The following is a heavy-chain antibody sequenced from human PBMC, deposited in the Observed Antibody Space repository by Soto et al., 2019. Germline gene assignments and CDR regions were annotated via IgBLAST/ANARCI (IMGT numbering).Heavy chain of an antibody. CDR2: IDYTGST. CDR3: ARDVRYCSGGICYLGNFEY. CDR1: GGSVSSGSSY. D-gene: IGHD2-15*01. J-gene: IGHJ4*02. Sequence: SETPSLTCTVSGGSVSSGSSYWSWIRQSPGKGLEWIGYIDYTGSTNYNLSLKSRVTISVDTSKNQFSLKLSSVTAADTAVYYCARDVRYCSGGICYLGNFEYWGQGTLVTDSS. V-gene: IGHV4-61*01.